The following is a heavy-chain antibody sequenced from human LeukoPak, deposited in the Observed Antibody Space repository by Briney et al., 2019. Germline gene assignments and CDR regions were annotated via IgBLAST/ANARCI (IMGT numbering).Heavy chain of an antibody. CDR1: GGTFSSYA. CDR2: ITPIFGTA. V-gene: IGHV1-69*13. D-gene: IGHD2-15*01. CDR3: ARLIPAGYCSGGSCPEPYFDY. J-gene: IGHJ4*02. Sequence: ASVKVSCKASGGTFSSYAISWVRQAPGQGLEWMGGITPIFGTANYAQKFQGRVTITADESTSTAYMELSSLRSEDTAVYYCARLIPAGYCSGGSCPEPYFDYWGQGTLVTVSS.